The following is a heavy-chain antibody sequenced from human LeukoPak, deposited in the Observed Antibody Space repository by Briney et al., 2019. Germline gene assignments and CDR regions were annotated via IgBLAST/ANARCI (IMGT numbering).Heavy chain of an antibody. J-gene: IGHJ4*02. V-gene: IGHV3-33*01. CDR1: GFTFSSYG. D-gene: IGHD6-19*01. Sequence: PGGSLRLSCAASGFTFSSYGMHWVRQAPGKGLEWVAVIWYDGSNKYYADSVKGRFTISRDNSKNTLYLQMNSLRAEDTAVYYCARDQGPGYSSDWYPYYFDYWGQGTLVTVSS. CDR2: IWYDGSNK. CDR3: ARDQGPGYSSDWYPYYFDY.